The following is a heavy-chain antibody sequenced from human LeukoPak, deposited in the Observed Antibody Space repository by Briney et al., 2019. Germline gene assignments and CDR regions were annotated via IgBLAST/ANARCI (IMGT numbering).Heavy chain of an antibody. Sequence: SETLSLTCTISGYSITSGYYWGWIRQPPGKGLEWIGTIYHRGSTYYSPSLKSRVTISVDTSKNQFSLNLVSVTAADTAVYFCARETYTSSQRDYWGQGTLVTVSS. V-gene: IGHV4-38-2*02. D-gene: IGHD6-13*01. CDR2: IYHRGST. J-gene: IGHJ4*02. CDR1: GYSITSGYY. CDR3: ARETYTSSQRDY.